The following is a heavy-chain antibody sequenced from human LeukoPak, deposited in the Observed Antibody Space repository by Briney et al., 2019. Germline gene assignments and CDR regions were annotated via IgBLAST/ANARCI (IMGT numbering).Heavy chain of an antibody. V-gene: IGHV3-30*18. D-gene: IGHD3-10*02. J-gene: IGHJ6*04. Sequence: GGSLRLSCAASGFSFSTYGMHWVRQAPGKGLEWVAVISYDGSNKYYADSVKGRFTISRDNAKNSLYLQMNSLRAEDTAVYYCAELGITMIGGVWGKGTTVTISS. CDR2: ISYDGSNK. CDR3: AELGITMIGGV. CDR1: GFSFSTYG.